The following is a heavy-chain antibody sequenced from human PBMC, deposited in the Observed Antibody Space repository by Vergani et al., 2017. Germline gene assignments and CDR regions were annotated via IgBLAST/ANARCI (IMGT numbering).Heavy chain of an antibody. Sequence: QVQLVQSGAEVKKPGASVKVSCKASGYTFTGYYMHWVRQAPGQGLEWMGWINPNSGGTNYAQKFQGRVTMTRDTSISTAYMELSRLRSDDTAVYYWARDLGGYNWNYSYMDVWGKGTTVTVSS. CDR2: INPNSGGT. CDR3: ARDLGGYNWNYSYMDV. CDR1: GYTFTGYY. J-gene: IGHJ6*03. D-gene: IGHD1-20*01. V-gene: IGHV1-2*02.